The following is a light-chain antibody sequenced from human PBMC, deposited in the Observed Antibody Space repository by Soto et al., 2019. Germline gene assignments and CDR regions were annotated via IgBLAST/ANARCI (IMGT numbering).Light chain of an antibody. Sequence: QSALTQPASVSGSPGQSITIPCTGTSSDVGGYKYDSWYQQVPGKVPKLIIFEVHNRPSGISNRFSGSKSGNTASLTISGLQPEDEGDYYCCSKTSTNTLVFGGGTKLTVL. CDR3: CSKTSTNTLV. V-gene: IGLV2-14*01. CDR1: SSDVGGYKY. J-gene: IGLJ3*02. CDR2: EVH.